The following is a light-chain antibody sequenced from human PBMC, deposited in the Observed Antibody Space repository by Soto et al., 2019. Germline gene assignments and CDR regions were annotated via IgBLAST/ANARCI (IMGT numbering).Light chain of an antibody. CDR1: QSISSR. V-gene: IGKV1-5*03. J-gene: IGKJ4*01. Sequence: DIQMTQSPSTLSASVGDRVTITCRASQSISSRLAWYQQKPGKAPKPLIYKASSLESGVPSRFSGSESGTECTLTISSLQPDDFATYYIQQYSSYPLTFGGGTKVEIK. CDR2: KAS. CDR3: QQYSSYPLT.